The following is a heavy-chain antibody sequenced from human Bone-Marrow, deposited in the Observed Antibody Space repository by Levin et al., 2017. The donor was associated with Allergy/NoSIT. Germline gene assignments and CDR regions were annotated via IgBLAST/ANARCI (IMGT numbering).Heavy chain of an antibody. CDR3: ARAPLGFLDY. V-gene: IGHV1-18*01. CDR2: ISPYNGDT. CDR1: GYTFTNYG. Sequence: ASVKVSCKTSGYTFTNYGISWVRQVRGQGLEYMGWISPYNGDTNYAQKLQGRVTMTTDTSTTTAYMELRSLTSDDTAVYYCARAPLGFLDYWGQGTLVTVSS. J-gene: IGHJ4*02.